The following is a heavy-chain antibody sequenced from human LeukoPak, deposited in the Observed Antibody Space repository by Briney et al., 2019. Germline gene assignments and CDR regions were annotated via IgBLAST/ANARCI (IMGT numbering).Heavy chain of an antibody. CDR3: ARQFHSYGYLVFDY. Sequence: PSETLSLTCAVYGGSFSGYYWSWIRQPPGKGLEWIGEINHSGSTNYNPSLKSRVTISVNTSKNQFSLKLSSVTAADTAVYYCARQFHSYGYLVFDYCGQGTLVTVSS. CDR1: GGSFSGYY. D-gene: IGHD5-18*01. J-gene: IGHJ4*02. V-gene: IGHV4-34*01. CDR2: INHSGST.